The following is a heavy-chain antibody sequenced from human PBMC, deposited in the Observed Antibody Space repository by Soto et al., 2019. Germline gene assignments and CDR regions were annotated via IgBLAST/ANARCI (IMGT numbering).Heavy chain of an antibody. CDR1: GFTFNNYA. Sequence: GGSLRLSCAASGFTFNNYAMSWVRQAPGKGLEWVSAIGGSGGNTYYADSVKGRFTISRDNSKNTLYLQMNSLRAEDTAVYYCARESPVCRWYCGLDVWGQGTTVTVSS. D-gene: IGHD2-15*01. CDR3: ARESPVCRWYCGLDV. CDR2: IGGSGGNT. V-gene: IGHV3-23*01. J-gene: IGHJ6*02.